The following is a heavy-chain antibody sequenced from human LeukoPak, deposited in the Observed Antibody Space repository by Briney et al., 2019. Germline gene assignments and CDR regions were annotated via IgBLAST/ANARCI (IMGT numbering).Heavy chain of an antibody. V-gene: IGHV3-21*01. CDR1: GFTFSSYS. D-gene: IGHD4/OR15-4a*01. J-gene: IGHJ2*01. CDR3: ARVGAHNWYFDL. Sequence: GGSLRLSCVASGFTFSSYSMNWVRQAPGKGLKWVSSISSSSSYIYNADSVMGRFTISRDDAKNSLYLQMNSLRAGDTAVYYCARVGAHNWYFDLWGRGTLVTVSS. CDR2: ISSSSSYI.